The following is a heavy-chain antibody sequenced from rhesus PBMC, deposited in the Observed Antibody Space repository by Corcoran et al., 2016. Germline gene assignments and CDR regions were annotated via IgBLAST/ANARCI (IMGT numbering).Heavy chain of an antibody. J-gene: IGHJ4*01. D-gene: IGHD2-33*01. Sequence: EVQVVESGGGLAKPGGSLRLSCAASGFTFSNYWLYWVRQEPGKGLEWISVINSDGSGTYYADSVKGRFTISREDAKNTLYLQMDSLRVEDTAVYYCARDLFDTGDYWGQGVLVTVSS. CDR2: INSDGSGT. CDR3: ARDLFDTGDY. V-gene: IGHV3-28*02. CDR1: GFTFSNYW.